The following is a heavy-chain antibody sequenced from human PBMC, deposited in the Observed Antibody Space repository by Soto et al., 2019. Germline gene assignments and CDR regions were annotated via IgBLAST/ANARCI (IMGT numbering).Heavy chain of an antibody. D-gene: IGHD3-3*01. CDR1: GFTFSSYG. CDR2: ISYDGSNK. V-gene: IGHV3-30*18. Sequence: QVQLVESGGGVVQPGRSLRLSCAASGFTFSSYGMHWVRQAPGKGLEWVAVISYDGSNKYYADSVKGRFTISRDNSKNMLYLQMNSLRAEDTAVYYCAKVVRGVGDPFIDYWGQGTLVTVSS. J-gene: IGHJ4*02. CDR3: AKVVRGVGDPFIDY.